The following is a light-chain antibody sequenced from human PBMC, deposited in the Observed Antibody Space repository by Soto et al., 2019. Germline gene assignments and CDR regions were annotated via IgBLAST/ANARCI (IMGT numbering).Light chain of an antibody. CDR2: EVS. J-gene: IGLJ1*01. Sequence: SALSQPASVSGSPGQSITISCTGTSSDVGTYNYVPWYQQHPGKAPKLMIYEVSNRPSGVSNRFSGSKSGNTASLTISGLQAEDEADYYCSSYTSSITYVFGTGTKVTVL. V-gene: IGLV2-14*01. CDR1: SSDVGTYNY. CDR3: SSYTSSITYV.